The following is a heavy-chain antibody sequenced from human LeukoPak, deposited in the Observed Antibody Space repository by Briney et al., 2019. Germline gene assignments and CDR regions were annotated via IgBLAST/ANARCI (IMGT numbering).Heavy chain of an antibody. J-gene: IGHJ4*02. CDR2: IYYSGST. Sequence: SETLSLTCTVSGGSISSSSSYSGWIRQPPGKGLEWIGSIYYSGSTCYHPSLKSRVTISVDTSKNQFSLKLSSVTAAHTAVYYGATYCGGDCYWYYFDYWGQGPLITVSS. V-gene: IGHV4-39*01. D-gene: IGHD2-21*02. CDR1: GGSISSSSSY. CDR3: ATYCGGDCYWYYFDY.